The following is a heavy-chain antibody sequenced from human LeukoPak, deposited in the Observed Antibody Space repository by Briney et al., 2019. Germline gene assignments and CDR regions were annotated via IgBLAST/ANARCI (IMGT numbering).Heavy chain of an antibody. V-gene: IGHV3-48*01. CDR1: GFTFSSYS. D-gene: IGHD3-10*01. J-gene: IGHJ4*02. CDR3: AKVDITMVRGAPHNFDY. Sequence: GGSLRLSCAASGFTFSSYSMNWVRQAPGKGLEWVSYISSSSSTIYYADSVKGRFTISRDNSKNTLYLQMNSLRAEDTAVYYCAKVDITMVRGAPHNFDYWGQGTLVTVSS. CDR2: ISSSSSTI.